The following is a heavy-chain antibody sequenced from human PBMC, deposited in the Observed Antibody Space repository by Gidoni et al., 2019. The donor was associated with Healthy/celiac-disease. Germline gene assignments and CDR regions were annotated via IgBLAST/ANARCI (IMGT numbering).Heavy chain of an antibody. CDR3: AGDCSGGSYYDAFDI. Sequence: WLRQPAGKGLQWIGLIYTSVSTYYNPSLKSRVTISVDTSKNQFSLKLSSVTAADTAVYDCAGDCSGGSYYDAFDIWGQGTMVTVSS. D-gene: IGHD1-26*01. J-gene: IGHJ3*02. V-gene: IGHV4-4*07. CDR2: IYTSVST.